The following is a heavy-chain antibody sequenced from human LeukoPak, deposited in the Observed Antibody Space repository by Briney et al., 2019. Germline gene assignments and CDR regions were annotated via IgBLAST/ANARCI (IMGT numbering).Heavy chain of an antibody. D-gene: IGHD2-15*01. CDR3: VVLHYYYYYTVV. CDR1: GFTFSSYW. V-gene: IGHV3-74*01. CDR2: IHGDGSIT. J-gene: IGHJ6*03. Sequence: HPGGPLRLSCAASGFTFSSYWMHWVRQVPGKGLVGVSRIHGDGSITNYGHSVKGRFTISRDNAKNSLYPQMHSLSAEDTAVSYCVVLHYYYYYTVVWGKGTTVTVSS.